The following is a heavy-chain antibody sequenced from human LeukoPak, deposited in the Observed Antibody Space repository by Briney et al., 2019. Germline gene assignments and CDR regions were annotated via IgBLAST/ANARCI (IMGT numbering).Heavy chain of an antibody. Sequence: PGGSLRLSCAASKFTLSSHAMNWVRQPPGKGLEWVSAMSGSGGSTYYADSVKGRFTISRDNAKNSLYLQMNSLRAEDTAVYYCAREMRAAAGDYYYYYGMDVWGQGTTVTVSS. CDR3: AREMRAAAGDYYYYYGMDV. CDR2: MSGSGGST. CDR1: KFTLSSHA. V-gene: IGHV3-23*01. J-gene: IGHJ6*02. D-gene: IGHD6-13*01.